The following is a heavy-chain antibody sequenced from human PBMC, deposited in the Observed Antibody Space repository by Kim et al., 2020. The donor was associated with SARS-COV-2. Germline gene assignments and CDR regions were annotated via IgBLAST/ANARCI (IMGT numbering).Heavy chain of an antibody. J-gene: IGHJ4*02. CDR3: ARGYIIYRGADKYYFDY. D-gene: IGHD3-10*01. CDR2: IIPIFGTA. V-gene: IGHV1-69*13. Sequence: SVKVSCKASGGTFSSYAISWVRQAPGQGLEWMGGIIPIFGTANYAQKFQGRVTITADESTSTAYMELSSLRSEDTAVYYCARGYIIYRGADKYYFDYWGQGTLVTVSS. CDR1: GGTFSSYA.